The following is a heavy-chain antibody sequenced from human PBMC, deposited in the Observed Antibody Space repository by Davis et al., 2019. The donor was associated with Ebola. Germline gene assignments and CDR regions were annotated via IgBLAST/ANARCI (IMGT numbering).Heavy chain of an antibody. V-gene: IGHV4-39*01. CDR3: ARRLDYYGSSGYYRQLDY. Sequence: SETLSLTCAVSGGSVSSRTYYWDWIRQPPGKGLEWIGSIYYSGSTHYNPPLRSRVIISADTAKNQVSLKLSSVTATDTAVYYCARRLDYYGSSGYYRQLDYWGQGTLVTVSS. CDR2: IYYSGST. J-gene: IGHJ4*02. D-gene: IGHD3-22*01. CDR1: GGSVSSRTYY.